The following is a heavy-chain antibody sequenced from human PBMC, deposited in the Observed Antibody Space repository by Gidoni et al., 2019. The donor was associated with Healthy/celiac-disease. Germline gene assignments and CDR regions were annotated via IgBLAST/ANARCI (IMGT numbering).Heavy chain of an antibody. Sequence: QVQLQESGPGLVKPSGTLSLTCAVSGGSISSSNWWSWVRQPPGKGLEWIGEIYHSGSTNYNPSLKSRVTISVDKSKNQFSLKLSSVTAADTAVYYCARVGLVLSITGTTRGNWFDPWGQGTLVTVSS. J-gene: IGHJ5*02. CDR2: IYHSGST. CDR1: GGSISSSNW. V-gene: IGHV4-4*02. CDR3: ARVGLVLSITGTTRGNWFDP. D-gene: IGHD1-20*01.